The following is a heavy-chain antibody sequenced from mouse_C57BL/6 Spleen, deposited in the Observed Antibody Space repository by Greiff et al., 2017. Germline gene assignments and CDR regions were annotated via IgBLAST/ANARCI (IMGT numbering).Heavy chain of an antibody. V-gene: IGHV1-55*01. CDR2: IYPGSGST. Sequence: QVQLKQPGAELVKPGASVKMSCKASGYTFTSYWITWVKQRPGQGLEWIGDIYPGSGSTNYNEKFKSKDTLTVDTSSSTAYMQLSSLTSEDSAVYYCARNYGFTGFDVWGTGTTVTVSS. CDR3: ARNYGFTGFDV. J-gene: IGHJ1*03. D-gene: IGHD1-1*01. CDR1: GYTFTSYW.